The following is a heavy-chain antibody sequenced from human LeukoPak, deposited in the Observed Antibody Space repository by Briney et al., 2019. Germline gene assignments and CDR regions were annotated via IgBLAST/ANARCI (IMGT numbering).Heavy chain of an antibody. V-gene: IGHV4-34*01. Sequence: SETLSLTXAVYGGSFSGYYWSWIRQPPGKGLEWIGEINHSGSTNYDPSLKSRVTISVDTSKNQFSLKLSSVTAADTAVYYCARGGYYDSSGYFTDFDYWGQGTLVTVSS. CDR3: ARGGYYDSSGYFTDFDY. D-gene: IGHD3-22*01. CDR2: INHSGST. CDR1: GGSFSGYY. J-gene: IGHJ4*02.